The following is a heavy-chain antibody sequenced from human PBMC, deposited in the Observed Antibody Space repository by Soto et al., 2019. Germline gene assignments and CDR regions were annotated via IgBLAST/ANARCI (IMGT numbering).Heavy chain of an antibody. CDR2: IYYSGST. J-gene: IGHJ5*02. CDR3: ARVGGINWFDP. CDR1: GGSISSGGYY. D-gene: IGHD1-20*01. Sequence: QVQLQESGPGLVKPSQTLSLTCTVSGGSISSGGYYWSWIRQHPGKGLEWIGYIYYSGSTYYNPSLKGRVTISVDPSKNQFSLQLSSVTAADTAVYYCARVGGINWFDPWGQGTLVTVSS. V-gene: IGHV4-31*03.